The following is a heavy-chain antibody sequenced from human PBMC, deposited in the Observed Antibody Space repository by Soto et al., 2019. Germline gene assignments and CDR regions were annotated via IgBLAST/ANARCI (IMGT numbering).Heavy chain of an antibody. Sequence: SETLSLTCTVSGGSISSYYRSWIRQPPGKGLEWIGYIYYSGSTNYNPSLKSRVTISVDTSKNQFSLKLSSVTAADTAVYYCARAAAAAPALGYYYGMDVWGQGTTVTVSS. V-gene: IGHV4-59*01. CDR2: IYYSGST. CDR1: GGSISSYY. D-gene: IGHD6-13*01. CDR3: ARAAAAAPALGYYYGMDV. J-gene: IGHJ6*02.